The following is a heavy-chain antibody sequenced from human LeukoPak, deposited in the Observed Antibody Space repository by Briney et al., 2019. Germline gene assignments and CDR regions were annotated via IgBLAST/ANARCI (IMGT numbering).Heavy chain of an antibody. Sequence: GGSLRLSCAASGFTLNNYWMGWVRQAPGRGLEWVANINQDGSEKYYVDSVKGRFTISRDSSKNTLFLHMNTLRAEDTAIYYCAKDRTVGASYWYFDLWGRGTLVTVSS. CDR2: INQDGSEK. CDR3: AKDRTVGASYWYFDL. CDR1: GFTLNNYW. V-gene: IGHV3-7*03. J-gene: IGHJ2*01. D-gene: IGHD1-26*01.